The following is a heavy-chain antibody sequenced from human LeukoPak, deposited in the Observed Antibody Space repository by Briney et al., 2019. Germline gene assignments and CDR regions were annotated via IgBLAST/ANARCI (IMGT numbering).Heavy chain of an antibody. CDR1: GFTFSDYY. Sequence: PGGSLRLSCAASGFTFSDYYMTWIRQAPGKGLEWISYISSSGSIISYADSVKGRFTISRDNAKNSLYLQMNSLRTEDTALYYCAKGKNTGSYLSHVDYWGQGTLVTVSS. J-gene: IGHJ4*02. CDR2: ISSSGSII. V-gene: IGHV3-11*01. D-gene: IGHD3-10*01. CDR3: AKGKNTGSYLSHVDY.